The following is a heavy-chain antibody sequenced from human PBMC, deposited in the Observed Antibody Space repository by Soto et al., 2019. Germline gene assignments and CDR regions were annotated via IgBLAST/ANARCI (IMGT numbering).Heavy chain of an antibody. Sequence: QVQLVQSGAEVKKPGSPVKVSCKDSGGTFSTYSMFWVRQSPGQGLEWMGRIIPMLGIRNYAQRFQDRVTITADKSTATAHMELSSLRSEDTALYYCTIGSWSGEVFDIWGQGTRVTVSS. D-gene: IGHD2-21*01. V-gene: IGHV1-69*02. CDR3: TIGSWSGEVFDI. CDR1: GGTFSTYS. CDR2: IIPMLGIR. J-gene: IGHJ3*02.